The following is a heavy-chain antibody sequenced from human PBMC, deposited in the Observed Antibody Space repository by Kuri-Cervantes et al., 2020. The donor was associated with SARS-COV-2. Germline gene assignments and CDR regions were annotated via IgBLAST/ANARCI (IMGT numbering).Heavy chain of an antibody. V-gene: IGHV1-2*02. J-gene: IGHJ4*02. Sequence: ASVKVSCKASGYTFTDYYIHWVRQAPGQGLEWMGWINTKTGDTNYAQKFQGRVTMTRDTSISTAYMELSRLRSDDTAVYYCAGVSYSRGQTDYSILYYFDYWGQGTLVTVSS. CDR1: GYTFTDYY. D-gene: IGHD4-11*01. CDR2: INTKTGDT. CDR3: AGVSYSRGQTDYSILYYFDY.